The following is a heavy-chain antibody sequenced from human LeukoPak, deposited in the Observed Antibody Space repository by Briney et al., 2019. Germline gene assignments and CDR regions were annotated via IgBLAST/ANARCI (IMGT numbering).Heavy chain of an antibody. CDR2: INPNNGGT. J-gene: IGHJ6*02. CDR1: GFSLTGYY. D-gene: IGHD7-27*01. CDR3: AREVGSMVV. Sequence: ASVKVSCKASGFSLTGYYMHWVRQAPGQGLEWMGWINPNNGGTNYAQKFQGRATMTTDTSISTAYMDLRRLSSDDTAVYYCAREVGSMVVWGQGTTVTVSS. V-gene: IGHV1-2*02.